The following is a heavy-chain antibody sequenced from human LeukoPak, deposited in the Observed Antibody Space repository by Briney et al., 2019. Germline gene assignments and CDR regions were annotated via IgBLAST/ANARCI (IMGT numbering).Heavy chain of an antibody. J-gene: IGHJ2*01. CDR1: GGSISNYY. V-gene: IGHV4-59*01. Sequence: PSETLSLTCTVSGGSISNYYWSWIRQPPGKGLEWIGYIYYSGSTDYNPSLKSRVTISVDTSKNQFSLNLSSVTAADTAVYYCARYGFRYFDLWGRGTLVTVSS. CDR2: IYYSGST. D-gene: IGHD4-17*01. CDR3: ARYGFRYFDL.